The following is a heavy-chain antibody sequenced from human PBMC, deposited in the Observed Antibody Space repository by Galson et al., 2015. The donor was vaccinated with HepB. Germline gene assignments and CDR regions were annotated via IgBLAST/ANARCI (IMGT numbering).Heavy chain of an antibody. Sequence: SLRLSCAASGFTFSNAWMNWVRQAPGKGLEWVGRIKSKTDGGTTDYAAPVKGRFTISRDDSKNTLYLQMNSLKTEDTAVYYCTTPPRGGDFWSGYYYYYYMDVWGKGTTVTVSS. V-gene: IGHV3-15*07. D-gene: IGHD3-3*01. CDR2: IKSKTDGGTT. CDR1: GFTFSNAW. J-gene: IGHJ6*03. CDR3: TTPPRGGDFWSGYYYYYYMDV.